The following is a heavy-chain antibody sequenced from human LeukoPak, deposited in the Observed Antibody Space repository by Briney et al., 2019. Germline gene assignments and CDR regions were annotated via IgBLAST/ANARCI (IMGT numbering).Heavy chain of an antibody. V-gene: IGHV3-21*04. CDR3: AKEGDSSSWYFDY. Sequence: GGSLRLSCAASGFTFSSYSINWVRQAPGKGLEGVSSISSSSSYIYYADSVKGRFTISRDNAKNTLYLQMNSLRAEDTAVYYCAKEGDSSSWYFDYWGQGTLVTVSS. D-gene: IGHD6-13*01. CDR1: GFTFSSYS. CDR2: ISSSSSYI. J-gene: IGHJ4*02.